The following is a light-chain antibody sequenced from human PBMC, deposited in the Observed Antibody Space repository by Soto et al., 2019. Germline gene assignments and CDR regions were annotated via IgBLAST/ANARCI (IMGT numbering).Light chain of an antibody. J-gene: IGKJ4*01. CDR1: QSVSSSY. CDR3: QQHRSSPLT. V-gene: IGKV3-20*01. Sequence: EIVLTQSPATLPLSPGERATLSCRSSQSVSSSYLAWYQQKPGQAPRLLIYGASSRATGIPDRFSGSGSETDFTLTIRRLEPEDFAVYYCQQHRSSPLTFGGGTKVDI. CDR2: GAS.